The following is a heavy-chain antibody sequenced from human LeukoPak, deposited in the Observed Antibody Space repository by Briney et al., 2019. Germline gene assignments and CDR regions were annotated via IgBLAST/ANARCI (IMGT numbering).Heavy chain of an antibody. Sequence: PGGSLRLSCAASGFTFSSYWMSWVRQAPGKGLEWVANIKQDGSEKYYVDSVKGRFTISRDNAKNSLYLQMNSLRAEDTAVCYCARDGAMVRGVYNWFDPWGQGTLVTVSS. J-gene: IGHJ5*02. V-gene: IGHV3-7*03. CDR2: IKQDGSEK. CDR1: GFTFSSYW. D-gene: IGHD3-10*01. CDR3: ARDGAMVRGVYNWFDP.